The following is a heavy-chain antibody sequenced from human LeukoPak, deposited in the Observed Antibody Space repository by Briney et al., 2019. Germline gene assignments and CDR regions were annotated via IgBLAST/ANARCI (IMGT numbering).Heavy chain of an antibody. CDR2: INPNSGGT. CDR1: GYTFTGYY. J-gene: IGHJ6*02. V-gene: IGHV1-2*02. D-gene: IGHD4-23*01. Sequence: GASVKVSCKASGYTFTGYYMHWVRQAPGQGLEWMGWINPNSGGTNYAQKFQGRVTMTRDTSISTAYMELSRLRSDDTAVYYCAREGGRLTTVDSFYYYYYGMDVWGQGTTVTVSS. CDR3: AREGGRLTTVDSFYYYYYGMDV.